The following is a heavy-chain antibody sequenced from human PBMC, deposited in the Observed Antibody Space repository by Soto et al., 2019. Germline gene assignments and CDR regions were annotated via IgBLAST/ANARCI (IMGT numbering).Heavy chain of an antibody. CDR1: GGSIGSGGCY. Sequence: SETLSLTCTVSGGSIGSGGCYWIWLRQHPGKGLKWNGYIYYSGTTNNNPSLKSRVTMLIDTSTNQFFLRLTSVTAADTAVYYCARLTCSNTRCLKLNGFDIWGQGTMVTVSS. J-gene: IGHJ3*02. D-gene: IGHD2-2*01. CDR3: ARLTCSNTRCLKLNGFDI. V-gene: IGHV4-61*08. CDR2: IYYSGTT.